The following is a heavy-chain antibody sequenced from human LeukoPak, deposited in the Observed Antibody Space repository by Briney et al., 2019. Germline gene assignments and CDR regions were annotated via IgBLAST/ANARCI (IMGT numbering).Heavy chain of an antibody. D-gene: IGHD3-9*01. CDR3: ARIYYDILTGYRRFDP. CDR2: MNPNSGNT. J-gene: IGHJ5*02. V-gene: IGHV1-8*01. CDR1: GYTFTSYD. Sequence: ASVKVSCKASGYTFTSYDINWVRQATGQGLEWMGWMNPNSGNTGYAQKFQGRVTMTRNTSISTAYMELSSLRSEVTAVYYCARIYYDILTGYRRFDPWGQGTLVTVSS.